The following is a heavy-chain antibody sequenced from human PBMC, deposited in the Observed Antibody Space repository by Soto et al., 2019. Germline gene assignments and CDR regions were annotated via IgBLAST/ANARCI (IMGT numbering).Heavy chain of an antibody. Sequence: QVQLVESGGGVVQPGRSLRLSCAVSGFSFKSHGMHWVRQAPGKGLEWVAFISYDGKDANYADSVKGRFTISRDNSKDALYLQMASLRGEDTAVYFCAKDHRNGGSRVDYGGQGTLVTVSS. CDR2: ISYDGKDA. CDR3: AKDHRNGGSRVDY. V-gene: IGHV3-30*18. J-gene: IGHJ4*02. D-gene: IGHD2-15*01. CDR1: GFSFKSHG.